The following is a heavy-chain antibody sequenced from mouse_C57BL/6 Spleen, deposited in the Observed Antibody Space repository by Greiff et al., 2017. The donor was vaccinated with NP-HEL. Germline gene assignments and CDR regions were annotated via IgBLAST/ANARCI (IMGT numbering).Heavy chain of an antibody. D-gene: IGHD2-4*01. CDR1: GYTFTSYG. CDR3: ASGDDYGAY. J-gene: IGHJ3*01. Sequence: QVQLQQSGAELARPGASVKLSCKASGYTFTSYGISWVKQRTGQGLEWIGEIYPRSGNTYYNEKFKGKATLTADKSSSTAYMELRSLTSEDSAVYFCASGDDYGAYWGQGTLVTVSA. CDR2: IYPRSGNT. V-gene: IGHV1-81*01.